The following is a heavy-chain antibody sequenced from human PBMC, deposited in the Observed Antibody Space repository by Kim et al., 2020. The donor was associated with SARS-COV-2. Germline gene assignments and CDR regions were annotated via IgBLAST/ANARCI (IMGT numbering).Heavy chain of an antibody. D-gene: IGHD2-15*01. Sequence: VTGRFTFSRDNSKNNLYRQMNDLTVEDSAVYYCARGGHCTGGSCYFDYWGQGTLVTVSS. CDR3: ARGGHCTGGSCYFDY. V-gene: IGHV3-30*07. J-gene: IGHJ4*02.